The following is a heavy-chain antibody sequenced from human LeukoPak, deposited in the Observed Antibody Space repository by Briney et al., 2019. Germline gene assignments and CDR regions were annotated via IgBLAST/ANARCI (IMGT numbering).Heavy chain of an antibody. D-gene: IGHD3-22*01. V-gene: IGHV3-30*04. CDR3: VSDSAPDF. J-gene: IGHJ4*02. CDR1: GFTFSSYA. CDR2: ISYDGSNK. Sequence: GGSLRLSCAASGFTFSSYAIHWVRQAPGKGLEWVAVISYDGSNKYYADSVKGRFTISRDNSKNTLYLQMNSLRAEDAAVYYCVSDSAPDFWGQGTLVTVSS.